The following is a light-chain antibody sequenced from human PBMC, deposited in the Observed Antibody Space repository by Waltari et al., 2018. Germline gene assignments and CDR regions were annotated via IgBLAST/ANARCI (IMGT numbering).Light chain of an antibody. CDR1: QSVLDRSKTKNY. V-gene: IGKV4-1*01. CDR3: QQYQSTPPEYA. J-gene: IGKJ2*01. CDR2: WAS. Sequence: IVMTQSPVFLAVSLGERATINCTTRQSVLDRSKTKNYLAWYQQKTGQLPKLLIYWASTRESGVPDRFSGSGTGTDFTLTISSLQAEDVAVYYCQQYQSTPPEYAFGQGTKLEI.